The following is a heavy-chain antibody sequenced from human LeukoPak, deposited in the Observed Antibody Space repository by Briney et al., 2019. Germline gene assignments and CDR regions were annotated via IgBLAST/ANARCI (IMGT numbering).Heavy chain of an antibody. V-gene: IGHV3-23*01. Sequence: GGSLRLSCVASGITFSTYGMSWVRQAPGKGLEWVSALSGSGSSTYYADSVKGRFTISRDNSKNTLYLQMNSLRAEDTAVYYCAKDSPILTYWGQGTLVSVSS. CDR1: GITFSTYG. CDR2: LSGSGSST. J-gene: IGHJ4*02. D-gene: IGHD3-9*01. CDR3: AKDSPILTY.